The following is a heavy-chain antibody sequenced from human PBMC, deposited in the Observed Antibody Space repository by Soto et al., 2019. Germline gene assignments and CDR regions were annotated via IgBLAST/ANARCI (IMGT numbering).Heavy chain of an antibody. CDR1: GGSISSGGYY. CDR2: IYYSGST. Sequence: PSETLSLTCTVSGGSISSGGYYWSWIRQHPGKGLEWIGYIYYSGSTYYNPSLKSRVTISVDTSKNQFSLKLSSVTAADTAVYYCARGYDSRVFLHDYWGQGTLVTVSS. J-gene: IGHJ4*02. D-gene: IGHD3-22*01. V-gene: IGHV4-31*03. CDR3: ARGYDSRVFLHDY.